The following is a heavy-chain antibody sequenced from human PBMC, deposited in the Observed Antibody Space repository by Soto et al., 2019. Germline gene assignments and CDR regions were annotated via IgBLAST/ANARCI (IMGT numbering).Heavy chain of an antibody. Sequence: SVKVSCKASGGTSSSYAISWVRQAPGQGLEWMGGIIPIFGTANYAQKFQGRVTITADESTSTAYMELNSLRSEDTAVYYCASGGITIFGVYYGMDVWGQGTTVTVSS. CDR1: GGTSSSYA. V-gene: IGHV1-69*13. CDR3: ASGGITIFGVYYGMDV. J-gene: IGHJ6*02. CDR2: IIPIFGTA. D-gene: IGHD3-3*01.